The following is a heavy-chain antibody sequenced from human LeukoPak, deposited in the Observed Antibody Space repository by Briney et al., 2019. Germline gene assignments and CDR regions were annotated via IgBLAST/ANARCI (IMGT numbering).Heavy chain of an antibody. V-gene: IGHV3-30*01. CDR2: ISYDGTNK. CDR1: GFTFSSYA. Sequence: PGRSLRLSCAASGFTFSSYAMHWVRQAPGKGLEWLAVISYDGTNKYYADSVKGRFTISRDNFKNTLYLQMNSLRDEDTAVYYCARDQGSLPVWFYYYMDVWGSGTTVTVSS. J-gene: IGHJ6*03. D-gene: IGHD3-16*01. CDR3: ARDQGSLPVWFYYYMDV.